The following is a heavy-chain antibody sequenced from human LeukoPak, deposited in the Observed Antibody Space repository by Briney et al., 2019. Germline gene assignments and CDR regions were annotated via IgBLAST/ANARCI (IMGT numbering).Heavy chain of an antibody. V-gene: IGHV4-59*01. CDR1: GGSISSYY. Sequence: TSETLSLTCTVSGGSISSYYWSWIRQPPGKGLEWIGYIYYSGSTNYNPSLKSRVTISVDTSKNQFSLKLSSVTAADTAVYYRARAVVWFGDRVPNWLDPWGQGTLVTVSS. J-gene: IGHJ5*02. CDR2: IYYSGST. D-gene: IGHD3-10*01. CDR3: ARAVVWFGDRVPNWLDP.